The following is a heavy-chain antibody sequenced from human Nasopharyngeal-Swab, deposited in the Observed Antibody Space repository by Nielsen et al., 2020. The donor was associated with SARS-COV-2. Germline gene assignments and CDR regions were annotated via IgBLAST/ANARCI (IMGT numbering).Heavy chain of an antibody. CDR1: GYSFTSYW. CDR2: IDPSDSYT. V-gene: IGHV5-10-1*01. Sequence: GESLKISCKGSGYSFTSYWISWVRQMPGKGLEWMGRIDPSDSYTNYSPPFQGHVTISADKSISTAYLQWSSLKASDTAMYYCARLGVYCSGGSCYGWFDPWGQGTLVTVSS. CDR3: ARLGVYCSGGSCYGWFDP. J-gene: IGHJ5*02. D-gene: IGHD2-15*01.